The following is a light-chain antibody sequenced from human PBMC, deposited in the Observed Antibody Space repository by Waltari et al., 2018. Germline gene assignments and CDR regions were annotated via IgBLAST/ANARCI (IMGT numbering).Light chain of an antibody. V-gene: IGKV1-39*01. CDR1: PSISTY. CDR3: HQTYSHPRPS. J-gene: IGKJ2*01. CDR2: AAS. Sequence: DIQMTQSPSSLSASLGERVTLTCRASPSISTYLNWFQHKPGQAPTLLIYAASSLQSGVPSRFRGSGSGTDFTLTITSLQPEDFATYYCHQTYSHPRPSFGQGTKVDI.